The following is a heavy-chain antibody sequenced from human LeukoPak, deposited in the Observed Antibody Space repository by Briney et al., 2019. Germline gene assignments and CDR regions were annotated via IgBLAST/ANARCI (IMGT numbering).Heavy chain of an antibody. CDR1: GFTFDDYA. V-gene: IGHV3-9*03. CDR3: AKSESSGWPIDAFDI. CDR2: ISWNSGSI. D-gene: IGHD6-19*01. Sequence: PGGSLRLPCAASGFTFDDYAMHWVRQAPGKGLEWVSGISWNSGSIGYADSVKGRFTISRDNAKNSLYLQMNSLRAEDMALYYCAKSESSGWPIDAFDIWGQGTMVTVSS. J-gene: IGHJ3*02.